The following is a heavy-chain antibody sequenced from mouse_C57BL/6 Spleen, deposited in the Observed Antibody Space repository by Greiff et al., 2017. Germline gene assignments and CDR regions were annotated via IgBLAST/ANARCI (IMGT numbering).Heavy chain of an antibody. CDR3: TRSPPFYGSSYGYFDV. Sequence: VHVKQSGTVLARPGASVKMSCKTSGYTFTSSWMHWVKQRPGQGLEWIGAIYPGNSDTSYNQKFKGKAKLTAATSASTAYMELSSLTNEDSAVYYCTRSPPFYGSSYGYFDVWGTGTTLTVSS. V-gene: IGHV1-5*01. J-gene: IGHJ1*03. D-gene: IGHD1-1*01. CDR1: GYTFTSSW. CDR2: IYPGNSDT.